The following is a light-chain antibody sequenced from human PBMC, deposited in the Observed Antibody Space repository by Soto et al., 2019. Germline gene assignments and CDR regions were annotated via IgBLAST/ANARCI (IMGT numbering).Light chain of an antibody. CDR2: EVS. CDR1: TSDVGGFDS. Sequence: QSALPQPASVSGSPGQSITISCTATTSDVGGFDSVSWYQQHPGTAPRVIIYEVSNRPSGVSYRFSGSKSANTASLTISGLQADDEADYYCSSYTPSNTWLFGGGTKLTVL. J-gene: IGLJ3*02. V-gene: IGLV2-14*01. CDR3: SSYTPSNTWL.